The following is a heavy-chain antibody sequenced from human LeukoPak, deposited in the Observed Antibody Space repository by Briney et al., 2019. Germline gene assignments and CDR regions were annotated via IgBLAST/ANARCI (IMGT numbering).Heavy chain of an antibody. V-gene: IGHV4-31*03. Sequence: TLSLTCTVSGGSISSGDYYWSWIRQHPGKGLEWIGYIYYSGSTYYNPSLKSRLTISVDTSKNQFSLKLSSVTAADTAVYYCARASITMTTEPHFDCWGQGTLVTASS. CDR2: IYYSGST. CDR1: GGSISSGDYY. CDR3: ARASITMTTEPHFDC. J-gene: IGHJ4*02. D-gene: IGHD3-22*01.